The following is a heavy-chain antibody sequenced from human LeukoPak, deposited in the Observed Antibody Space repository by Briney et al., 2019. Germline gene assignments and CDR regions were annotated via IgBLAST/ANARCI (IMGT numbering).Heavy chain of an antibody. Sequence: PGGSLRLSCAASGFTFNKYAMYWVRQAPGKGLEWVSAIIESGESTYYTDSVKGRFTISRDNSKNTLYLQMNSLRAEDTAFYYCAKGSAQYYFDSWGQGTPVTVSS. V-gene: IGHV3-23*01. CDR3: AKGSAQYYFDS. D-gene: IGHD3-10*01. CDR1: GFTFNKYA. CDR2: IIESGEST. J-gene: IGHJ4*02.